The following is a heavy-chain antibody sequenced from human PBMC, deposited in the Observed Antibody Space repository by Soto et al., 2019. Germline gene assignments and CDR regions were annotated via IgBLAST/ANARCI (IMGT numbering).Heavy chain of an antibody. J-gene: IGHJ6*02. V-gene: IGHV3-33*01. D-gene: IGHD6-19*01. Sequence: QVQLVESGGGVVQPGRSLRLSCAASGFTFSSYGMHWVRQAPGKGLEWVAVIWYDGSNKYYADSVKGRFTISRDNSKNTLYLQMNSLRAEDTAVYYCARDRQWLTRYYYYYGMDVWGQGTTVTVSS. CDR1: GFTFSSYG. CDR3: ARDRQWLTRYYYYYGMDV. CDR2: IWYDGSNK.